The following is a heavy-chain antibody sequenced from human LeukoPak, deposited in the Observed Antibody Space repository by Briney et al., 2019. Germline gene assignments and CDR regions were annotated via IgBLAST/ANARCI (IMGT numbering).Heavy chain of an antibody. V-gene: IGHV1-69*05. CDR2: IIPIFGTA. CDR1: GGTFSSYA. CDR3: ATHGGKSDY. Sequence: GASVKVSCKASGGTFSSYAISWVRQAPGQGLEWMGGIIPIFGTANYAQKFQGRVTMTRDTSTSTVYMELSSLRSEDTAVYYCATHGGKSDYWGQGTLVTVSS. D-gene: IGHD4-23*01. J-gene: IGHJ4*02.